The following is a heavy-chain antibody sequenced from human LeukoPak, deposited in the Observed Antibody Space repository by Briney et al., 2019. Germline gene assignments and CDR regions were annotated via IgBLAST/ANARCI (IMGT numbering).Heavy chain of an antibody. CDR3: ARDNQAGAFDY. J-gene: IGHJ4*02. Sequence: GGSLRLSCAASGFTFSSYSMNCGRQAPGKGLEGGSSISSSSSYIYYADSVKRRFTISRDNAKNSLYLQMNSLRAEDTAVYYCARDNQAGAFDYWGQGTLVTVSS. V-gene: IGHV3-21*01. CDR1: GFTFSSYS. D-gene: IGHD1-14*01. CDR2: ISSSSSYI.